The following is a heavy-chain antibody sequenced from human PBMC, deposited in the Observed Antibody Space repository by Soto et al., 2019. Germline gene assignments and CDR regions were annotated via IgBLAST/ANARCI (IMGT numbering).Heavy chain of an antibody. V-gene: IGHV3-30*18. J-gene: IGHJ4*02. D-gene: IGHD1-1*01. CDR3: AKGFGNDWAFDY. CDR2: ISNDGSNK. Sequence: QVHLVESGGGVVQPGRSLRLSCAASGFSFSTYGMHWVRQAPGKGLEWVALISNDGSNKYYADSVKGRFTIYRDNSKNMLYLQINSLRDEDTAVYYGAKGFGNDWAFDYWGQGTLVTVSS. CDR1: GFSFSTYG.